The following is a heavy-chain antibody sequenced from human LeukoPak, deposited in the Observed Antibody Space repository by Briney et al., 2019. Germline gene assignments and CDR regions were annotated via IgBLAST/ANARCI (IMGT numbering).Heavy chain of an antibody. D-gene: IGHD5-24*01. Sequence: GGSLRLSCAASGFTFDDYAMHWVRQAPGKGLEWVSGISWNSGSIGYADSAKGRFTISRDNSKNTLYLQMNSLRAEDTAVYYCAKGSKRWLQEYYFDYWGQGTLVIVSS. CDR1: GFTFDDYA. J-gene: IGHJ4*02. CDR2: ISWNSGSI. V-gene: IGHV3-9*01. CDR3: AKGSKRWLQEYYFDY.